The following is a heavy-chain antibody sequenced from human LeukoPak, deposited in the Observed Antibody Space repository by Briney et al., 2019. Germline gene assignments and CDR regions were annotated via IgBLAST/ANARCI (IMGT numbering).Heavy chain of an antibody. CDR1: GYTFTNFG. CDR2: INAGNGNT. J-gene: IGHJ4*02. D-gene: IGHD3-10*01. Sequence: ASVKVSCKASGYTFTNFGISWVRQAPGQRLEWMGWINAGNGNTEYSQNFQDRVTITRDTSATTAYMELSSLRSEDTAVYYCARGSYFYGSGSFMGSDYWGQGTLVTVSS. V-gene: IGHV1-3*01. CDR3: ARGSYFYGSGSFMGSDY.